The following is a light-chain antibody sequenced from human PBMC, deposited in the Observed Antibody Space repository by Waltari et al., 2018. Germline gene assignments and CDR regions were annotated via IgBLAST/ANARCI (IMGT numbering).Light chain of an antibody. J-gene: IGLJ2*01. CDR2: GVT. CDR3: TSYGGVNVLGVL. CDR1: NSDVGTYNS. Sequence: QSALTQPPSASGSPGQSVTISCAGTNSDVGTYNSFSWYQHHPGKAPKLLIYGVTERLPGVPDRFSGSKSGTTASLTVSGLQADDEADYYCTSYGGVNVLGVLFGGGTKLTVL. V-gene: IGLV2-8*01.